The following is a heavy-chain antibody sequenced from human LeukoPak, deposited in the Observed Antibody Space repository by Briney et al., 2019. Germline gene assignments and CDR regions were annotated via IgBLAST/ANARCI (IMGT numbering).Heavy chain of an antibody. V-gene: IGHV4-34*08. Sequence: PGGSLRLSCAASGFTFSRYSMSWVRQPPGKGLEWIGEINHRRSTYYSPSLKSRVTISLDTSRNQFSLKLNSVTAADTAVYYCAKSNGYGLIDIWGQGTMVTVSS. D-gene: IGHD3-22*01. CDR1: GFTFSRYS. J-gene: IGHJ3*02. CDR2: INHRRST. CDR3: AKSNGYGLIDI.